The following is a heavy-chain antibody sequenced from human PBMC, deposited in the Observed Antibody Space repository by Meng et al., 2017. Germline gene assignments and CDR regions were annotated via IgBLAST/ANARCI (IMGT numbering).Heavy chain of an antibody. J-gene: IGHJ4*02. D-gene: IGHD6-13*01. CDR2: INHSGST. V-gene: IGHV4-34*01. CDR1: GGSFSGYY. Sequence: QVQVHQWGAGLLKPSETLSLTCAVYGGSFSGYYWSWIRQPPGKGLEWIGEINHSGSTNYNPSLKSRVTISVDTSKNQFSLKLSSVTAADTAVYYCARGKHSSSTLTFYNYWGQGTLVTVSS. CDR3: ARGKHSSSTLTFYNY.